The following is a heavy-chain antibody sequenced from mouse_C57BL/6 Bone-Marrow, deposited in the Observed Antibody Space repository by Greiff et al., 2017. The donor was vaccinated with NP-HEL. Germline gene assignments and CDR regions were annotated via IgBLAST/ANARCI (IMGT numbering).Heavy chain of an antibody. J-gene: IGHJ4*01. CDR3: ASPFITTVVATFFYYAMDY. CDR2: IDPANGNT. V-gene: IGHV14-3*01. D-gene: IGHD1-1*01. Sequence: EVQLQQSVAELVRPGASVKLSCTASGFNIKNTYMHWVKQRPEQGLEWIGRIDPANGNTKYAPKFQGKATITADTSSNTAYLQLSSLTSEDTAIYYCASPFITTVVATFFYYAMDYWGQGTSVTVSS. CDR1: GFNIKNTY.